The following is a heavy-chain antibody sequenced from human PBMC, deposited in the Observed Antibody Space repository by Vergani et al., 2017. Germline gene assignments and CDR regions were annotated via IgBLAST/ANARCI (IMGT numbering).Heavy chain of an antibody. CDR1: GGSFSGYY. D-gene: IGHD3-10*01. CDR2: INHSGST. CDR3: ARDVLLWFGELFHNWFDP. Sequence: QVQLQQWGAGLLKPSETLSLTCAVYGGSFSGYYWSWIRQPPGKGLEWIGEINHSGSTNYNPSLKSRVTISVDTSRSQFSLKLSSVADADTAVYYCARDVLLWFGELFHNWFDPWGQGTLVTVSS. V-gene: IGHV4-34*01. J-gene: IGHJ5*02.